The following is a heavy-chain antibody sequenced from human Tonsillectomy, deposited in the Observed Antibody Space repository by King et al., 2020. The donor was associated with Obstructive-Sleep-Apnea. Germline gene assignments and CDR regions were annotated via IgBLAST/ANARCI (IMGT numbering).Heavy chain of an antibody. CDR2: ISSSSSI. Sequence: VQLVESGGGLEQPGGSLRLSCAASGLSFSSYSMNWVRQAPGKGLEWVSYISSSSSIYYADSVKGRFTISRDNAKKSLYLQMNSLRAEDTAVYYCASARRDYDILTGYYRTGVIDYWGQGTLVTVSS. V-gene: IGHV3-48*04. D-gene: IGHD3-9*01. J-gene: IGHJ4*02. CDR3: ASARRDYDILTGYYRTGVIDY. CDR1: GLSFSSYS.